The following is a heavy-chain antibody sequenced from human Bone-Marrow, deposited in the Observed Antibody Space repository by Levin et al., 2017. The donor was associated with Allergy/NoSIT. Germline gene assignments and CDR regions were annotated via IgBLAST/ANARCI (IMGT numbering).Heavy chain of an antibody. D-gene: IGHD3-16*02. CDR1: GFTFSSYS. CDR3: ARGPLLSRRGAIYNWFDP. V-gene: IGHV3-48*01. J-gene: IGHJ5*02. CDR2: ISSSSSTI. Sequence: AGGSLRLSCAASGFTFSSYSMNWVRQAPGKGLEWVSYISSSSSTIYYADSVKGRFTISRDNAKNSLYLQMNSLRAEDTAVYYCARGPLLSRRGAIYNWFDPWGQGTLVTVSS.